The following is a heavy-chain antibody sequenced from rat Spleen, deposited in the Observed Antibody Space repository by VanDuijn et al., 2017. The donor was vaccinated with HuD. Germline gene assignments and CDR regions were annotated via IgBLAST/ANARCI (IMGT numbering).Heavy chain of an antibody. D-gene: IGHD1-3*01. CDR1: GFTFSDYY. CDR2: ISTGGGNT. V-gene: IGHV5S23*01. J-gene: IGHJ2*01. Sequence: EVQLVESGGGLVQPGRSLKLSCTASGFTFSDYYMAWVRQAPTKGLEWVAYISTGGGNTYYRDSVKGRFTISRDNAKNTLYLQMDSLRSEDTATYYCASPWYGWGQGVMVTVSS. CDR3: ASPWYG.